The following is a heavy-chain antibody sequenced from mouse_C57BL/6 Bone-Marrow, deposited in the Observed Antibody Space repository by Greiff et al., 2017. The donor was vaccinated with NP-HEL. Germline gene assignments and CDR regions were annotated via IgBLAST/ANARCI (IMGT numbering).Heavy chain of an antibody. CDR2: IDPSDSYT. V-gene: IGHV1-69*01. CDR1: GYTFTSYW. CDR3: ARERRYGYPFAY. Sequence: QVQLQQPGAELVMPGASVKLSCKASGYTFTSYWMPWVKQRPGQGLEWIGEIDPSDSYTNYNHKFKGRSTLTVDKSSSTAYMQLSSLTSEDSAVYYCARERRYGYPFAYWGQGTLVTVSA. J-gene: IGHJ3*01. D-gene: IGHD2-2*01.